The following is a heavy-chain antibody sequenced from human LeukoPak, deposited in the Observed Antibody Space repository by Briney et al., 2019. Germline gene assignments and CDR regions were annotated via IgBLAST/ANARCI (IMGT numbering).Heavy chain of an antibody. Sequence: PGGSLRLSCTASGFTFSSYAMSWVRQAPGKGLEWVSAISGSGGSTYYADSVKGRFTISRDNSKNTLYLQMNSLRAEDTAVYYCAKKRRDYYDSSGYYSGSEYFQHWGQGTLVTVSS. J-gene: IGHJ1*01. CDR2: ISGSGGST. CDR1: GFTFSSYA. V-gene: IGHV3-23*01. CDR3: AKKRRDYYDSSGYYSGSEYFQH. D-gene: IGHD3-22*01.